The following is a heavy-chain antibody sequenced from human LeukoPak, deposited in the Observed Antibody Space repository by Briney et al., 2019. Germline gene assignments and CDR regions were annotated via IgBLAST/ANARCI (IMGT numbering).Heavy chain of an antibody. CDR2: ITPKSGDT. CDR3: ARVRLADERAWAY. V-gene: IGHV1-2*02. CDR1: GYAFSDFY. Sequence: ASVKVSCTASGYAFSDFYIHWVRQAPGQGLEYVGWITPKSGDTYSPQRFQGRVTMTRDASISTAYMELSSLRSDDTAVYFCARVRLADERAWAYWGQGTLVTVSS. J-gene: IGHJ4*02. D-gene: IGHD3-3*02.